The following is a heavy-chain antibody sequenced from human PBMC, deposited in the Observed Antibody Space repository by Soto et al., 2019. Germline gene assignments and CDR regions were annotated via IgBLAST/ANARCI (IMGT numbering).Heavy chain of an antibody. Sequence: GESLKISCKGSGYSSTSYWIGWVRQMPGKGLEWMGIIYPGDSDTRYSPSFQGQVTISADKSISTAYLQWSSLKASDTAMYYCARIKEYSSSSGWFDPWGQGTLVTVSS. CDR2: IYPGDSDT. CDR1: GYSSTSYW. D-gene: IGHD6-6*01. J-gene: IGHJ5*02. V-gene: IGHV5-51*01. CDR3: ARIKEYSSSSGWFDP.